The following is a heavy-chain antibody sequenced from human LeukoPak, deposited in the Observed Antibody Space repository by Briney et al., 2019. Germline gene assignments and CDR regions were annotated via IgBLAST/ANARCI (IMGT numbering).Heavy chain of an antibody. J-gene: IGHJ4*02. CDR1: GFTFSSYA. CDR2: ISGSGGST. V-gene: IGHV3-23*01. Sequence: GGSLRLSCAASGFTFSSYAMSWVRQVPGKGLEWVSAISGSGGSTYYADSVKGRFTISRDNSKNTLYLQMNSLRAEDTAVYYCAKDHGLYYGSGSYLDYWGQGTLVTVSS. D-gene: IGHD3-10*01. CDR3: AKDHGLYYGSGSYLDY.